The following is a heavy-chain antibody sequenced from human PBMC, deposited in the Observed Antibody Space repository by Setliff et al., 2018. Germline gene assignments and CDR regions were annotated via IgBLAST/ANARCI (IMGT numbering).Heavy chain of an antibody. D-gene: IGHD5-12*01. CDR3: ARGGTFRYFDF. CDR2: IYTSWST. V-gene: IGHV4-61*09. CDR1: GDSISSRRSY. J-gene: IGHJ4*02. Sequence: SETLSLTCTVSGDSISSRRSYWGWFRQPAGKGLEWIGQIYTSWSTNYNPSLRSRLTISVDTSKNQFSLKLRSVTAADTAVYYCARGGTFRYFDFWGQGAPVTVSS.